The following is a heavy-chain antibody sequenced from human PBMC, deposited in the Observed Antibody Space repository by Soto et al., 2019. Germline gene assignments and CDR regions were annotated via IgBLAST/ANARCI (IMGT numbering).Heavy chain of an antibody. J-gene: IGHJ6*03. CDR1: GYSFTSYW. CDR2: IYPGDPDT. V-gene: IGHV5-51*01. Sequence: ESLKISCKGSGYSFTSYWIGWVRQMPGKGLEWMGIIYPGDPDTRYSPSFQGQVTISADKSISTAYLQWSSLKASDTAMYYCARQGSGYDYRGGFYYSYMDVWGKGTTVTVS. CDR3: ARQGSGYDYRGGFYYSYMDV. D-gene: IGHD5-12*01.